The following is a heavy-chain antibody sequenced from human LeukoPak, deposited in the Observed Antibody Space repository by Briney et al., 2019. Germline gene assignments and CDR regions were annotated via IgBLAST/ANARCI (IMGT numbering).Heavy chain of an antibody. D-gene: IGHD4-17*01. Sequence: SETLSLTCTVSGGSISSYYWSWIRQPPGKGLEWIGYIYYSGSTNYNPSLKSRVTISVDTSKNQFSLKLSSVTAADPAVYYCASLPLYDYGDYVLDYWGQGTLVTVSS. J-gene: IGHJ4*02. CDR1: GGSISSYY. V-gene: IGHV4-59*08. CDR3: ASLPLYDYGDYVLDY. CDR2: IYYSGST.